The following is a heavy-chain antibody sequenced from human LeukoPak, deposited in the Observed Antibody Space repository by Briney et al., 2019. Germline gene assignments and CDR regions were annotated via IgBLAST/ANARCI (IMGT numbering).Heavy chain of an antibody. D-gene: IGHD3-22*01. CDR3: ARGDSSGYYDDY. CDR1: GGSFSGYY. CDR2: INHSGST. V-gene: IGHV4-34*01. Sequence: PSETLSLTCAVYGGSFSGYYWSWIRQPPGKGLEWIGEINHSGSTNYNPSLKSRVTISVDTSMNQFSLKLSSVTAADTAVYYCARGDSSGYYDDYWGQGTLATVSS. J-gene: IGHJ4*02.